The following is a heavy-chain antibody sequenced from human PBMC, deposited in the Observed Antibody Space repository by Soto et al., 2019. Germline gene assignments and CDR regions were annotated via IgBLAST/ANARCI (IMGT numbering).Heavy chain of an antibody. J-gene: IGHJ4*02. V-gene: IGHV3-7*05. Sequence: GGSLRLSCAASGFTFSNYWMNWVRQAPGKGLEWVANIKQDGREKYYVDSVKGRFTISRDNAKNSLYLQMNSLRAEDTAVYYCARDFYGGDLEFDFWGQGTLVTVSS. D-gene: IGHD2-21*02. CDR1: GFTFSNYW. CDR2: IKQDGREK. CDR3: ARDFYGGDLEFDF.